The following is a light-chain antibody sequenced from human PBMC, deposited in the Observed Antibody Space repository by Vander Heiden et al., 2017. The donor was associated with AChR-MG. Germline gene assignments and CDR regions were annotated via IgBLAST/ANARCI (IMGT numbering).Light chain of an antibody. CDR1: KRIGSNY. CDR3: HQYGSSPGT. Sequence: DIVLTQSPGTLSLSPGERATLSCRASKRIGSNYFAWYPQRPGQAPRLLIYGASSRATGIPDRFSGRGSGTDFTLTISRLEPEDFAVFYCHQYGSSPGTFGQGTKVEIK. CDR2: GAS. V-gene: IGKV3-20*01. J-gene: IGKJ1*01.